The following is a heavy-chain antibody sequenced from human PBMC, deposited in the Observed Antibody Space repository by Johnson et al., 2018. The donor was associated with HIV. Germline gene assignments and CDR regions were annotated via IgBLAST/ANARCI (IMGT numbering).Heavy chain of an antibody. Sequence: MQLVESGGGLVQPGGSLRLSCAVSGFSVSDYYMSWVRQAPGKGLDWVSVIYSGGSKYYAESVKGRFTISRDNAKKSLFLQMNILRAEDTAVYYCARASYYYGSADIWGQGTMVTVSS. V-gene: IGHV3-66*01. D-gene: IGHD3-10*01. CDR1: GFSVSDYY. CDR2: IYSGGSK. CDR3: ARASYYYGSADI. J-gene: IGHJ3*02.